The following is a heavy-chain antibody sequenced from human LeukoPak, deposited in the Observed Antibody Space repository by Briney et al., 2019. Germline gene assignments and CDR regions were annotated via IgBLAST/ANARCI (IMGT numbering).Heavy chain of an antibody. CDR2: IKQDGSGN. CDR3: ARERVRGVVPLDS. CDR1: GFKFSSYW. Sequence: PGGSLRLSCAASGFKFSSYWMSWVRQAPGKGLEWVANIKQDGSGNYYVDSVKGRFTISRDNAKNSLYLQMNSLRAEDTAVYYCARERVRGVVPLDSWGQGTLVTVSS. J-gene: IGHJ4*02. D-gene: IGHD3-10*01. V-gene: IGHV3-7*01.